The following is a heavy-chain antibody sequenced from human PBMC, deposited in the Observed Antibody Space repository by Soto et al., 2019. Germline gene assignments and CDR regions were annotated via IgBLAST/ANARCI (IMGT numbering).Heavy chain of an antibody. CDR3: AKGNSWSPALVLDI. V-gene: IGHV3-23*01. J-gene: IGHJ3*02. Sequence: EVQLLESGGGLVQPGGSLRLSCAASGFTFSSYAMNWVRQAPGKGLEWVSAISGCGGSTYYADSVKGRFTISRDSSKNTLYLQMNSLRAEDTAVYYCAKGNSWSPALVLDIWGQGTMVTVSS. CDR2: ISGCGGST. CDR1: GFTFSSYA. D-gene: IGHD1-7*01.